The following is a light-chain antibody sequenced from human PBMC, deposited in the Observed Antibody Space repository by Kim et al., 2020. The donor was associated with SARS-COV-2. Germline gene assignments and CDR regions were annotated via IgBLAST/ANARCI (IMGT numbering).Light chain of an antibody. V-gene: IGKV3-11*01. Sequence: EIVLTQSPATLSLSPGERATLSCRASERIRNYLAWYQQKPGLPPRLLIYDASNRATGIPARFSGSGSGTDFTLTISSLEPEDFAVYYCQQRFSWPPITFGQGTRLEIK. CDR2: DAS. CDR3: QQRFSWPPIT. CDR1: ERIRNY. J-gene: IGKJ5*01.